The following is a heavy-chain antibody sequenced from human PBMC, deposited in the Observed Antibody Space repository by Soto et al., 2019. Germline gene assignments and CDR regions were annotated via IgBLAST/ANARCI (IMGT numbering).Heavy chain of an antibody. CDR3: ARDLASSSTNYFDS. V-gene: IGHV3-11*06. CDR1: GFPFSDYY. CDR2: ISGGSDYT. Sequence: GGYLRLSCEASGFPFSDYYMSWIRQAPGKGLEWLAYISGGSDYTNSAQSVKWRFTISRDNARASLFLQMDDLRVDDTAMYYCARDLASSSTNYFDSWGQGTLVTVSS. J-gene: IGHJ4*02. D-gene: IGHD2-8*01.